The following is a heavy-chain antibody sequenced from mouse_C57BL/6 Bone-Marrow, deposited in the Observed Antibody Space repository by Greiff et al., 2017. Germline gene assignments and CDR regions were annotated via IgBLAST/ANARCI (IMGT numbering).Heavy chain of an antibody. V-gene: IGHV1-81*01. Sequence: QVQLQQSGAELARPGASVKLSCKASGYTFTSYGISWVKQRPGQGLEWIGEIYPRSGNTYYNEKFKGKATLTADKSSSTAYMELRSLTSEDAAVYFCARPSDSWFAYWGQGTLVTVSA. CDR3: ARPSDSWFAY. CDR2: IYPRSGNT. CDR1: GYTFTSYG. J-gene: IGHJ3*01.